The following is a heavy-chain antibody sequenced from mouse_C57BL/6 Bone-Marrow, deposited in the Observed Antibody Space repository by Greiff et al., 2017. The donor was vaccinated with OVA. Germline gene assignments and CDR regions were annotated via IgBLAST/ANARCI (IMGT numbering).Heavy chain of an antibody. V-gene: IGHV14-3*01. CDR3: ARGDYCGLYYFDY. CDR2: IDPANGNT. CDR1: GFNFKNTY. Sequence: VQLQQSVAELVRPGASVKLSCTASGFNFKNTYMHWVKQRPEQGLEWIGRIDPANGNTKSAPKFQGKATITADTSSNTAYLQLISLTSEDTASDDDARGDYCGLYYFDYWGQGTTLTVSS. D-gene: IGHD1-1*01. J-gene: IGHJ2*01.